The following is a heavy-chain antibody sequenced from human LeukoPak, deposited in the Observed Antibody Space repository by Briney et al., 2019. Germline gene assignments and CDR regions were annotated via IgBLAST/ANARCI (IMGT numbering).Heavy chain of an antibody. CDR1: GFTITDQY. J-gene: IGHJ4*02. CDR3: TTGSQIREVAY. D-gene: IGHD2-15*01. V-gene: IGHV3-11*03. Sequence: GGSLRLSCVVSGFTITDQYMGWIRQAPGKGLQWVSYISGSSRYINYADSVKGRFTISRDNAKNSLYLQMSSLSAEDTAVYYCTTGSQIREVAYWGQGTLVAVSS. CDR2: ISGSSRYI.